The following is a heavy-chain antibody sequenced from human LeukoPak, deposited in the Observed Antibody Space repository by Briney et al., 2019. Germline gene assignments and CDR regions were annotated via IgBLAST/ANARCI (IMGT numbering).Heavy chain of an antibody. CDR1: GFTFSTYG. Sequence: GGSLRLSCAGSGFTFSTYGMDWVRQAPGKGLEWVANIREDESEKNYVDSVKGRFTISRDNSKNTLYLQMNSLRAEDTAVYYCARDSGSGWYLSFDYWGQGTLVTVSS. J-gene: IGHJ4*02. D-gene: IGHD6-19*01. V-gene: IGHV3-7*01. CDR2: IREDESEK. CDR3: ARDSGSGWYLSFDY.